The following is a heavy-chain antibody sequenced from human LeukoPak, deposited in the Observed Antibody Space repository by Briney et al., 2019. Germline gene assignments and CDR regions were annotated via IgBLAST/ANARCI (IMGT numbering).Heavy chain of an antibody. D-gene: IGHD3-10*01. V-gene: IGHV4-39*07. Sequence: SETLSLTCTVSGGSISSSSYYWGWIRQPPGKGLEWIGSIYYSGSTYYNPSLKSRVTISVDTSKNQFSLKLSSVTAADTAVYYCARISSLYYYGSGTNHDYRGQGTLVTVSS. CDR1: GGSISSSSYY. J-gene: IGHJ4*02. CDR3: ARISSLYYYGSGTNHDY. CDR2: IYYSGST.